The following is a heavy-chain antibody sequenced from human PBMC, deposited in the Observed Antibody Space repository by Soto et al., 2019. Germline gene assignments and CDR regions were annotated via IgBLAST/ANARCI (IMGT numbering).Heavy chain of an antibody. J-gene: IGHJ4*02. CDR3: ARGGERVAMPSGY. CDR2: IYYSGST. D-gene: IGHD2-2*01. Sequence: SETLSLTCTVSGGSISSYYWSWIRQPPGKGLEWIGYIYYSGSTNYNPSLKSRVTISVDTSKNQFSLKLSSVTAADTAVYYCARGGERVAMPSGYWGQGTLVTVSS. V-gene: IGHV4-59*01. CDR1: GGSISSYY.